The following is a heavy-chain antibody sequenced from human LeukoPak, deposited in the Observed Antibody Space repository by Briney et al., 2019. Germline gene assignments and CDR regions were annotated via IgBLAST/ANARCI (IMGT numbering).Heavy chain of an antibody. J-gene: IGHJ4*02. CDR2: IYDSGTT. CDR3: ARKDGDY. V-gene: IGHV4-4*07. Sequence: SETLSLTCTVSGGSISSYFWSWMRQPAGKGLEWIGRIYDSGTTTYNLSPRSRVTMSVDTSKNQLYLNLRYVTAADTAVYYCARKDGDYWGQGTLVTVSS. CDR1: GGSISSYF.